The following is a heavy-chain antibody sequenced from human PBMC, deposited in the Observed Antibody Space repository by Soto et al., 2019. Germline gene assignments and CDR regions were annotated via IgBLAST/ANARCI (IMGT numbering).Heavy chain of an antibody. CDR1: GWTFSVYV. CDR3: ARVSEYSSSSGYY. CDR2: IIPIFGTA. J-gene: IGHJ4*02. Sequence: SVKVSRKASGWTFSVYVISGVLQSPGQGLEWMGGIIPIFGTANYAQKFQGRVTITADESTSTAYMELSSLRSEDTDVYYCARVSEYSSSSGYYWGQGTLVTVSS. V-gene: IGHV1-69*13. D-gene: IGHD6-6*01.